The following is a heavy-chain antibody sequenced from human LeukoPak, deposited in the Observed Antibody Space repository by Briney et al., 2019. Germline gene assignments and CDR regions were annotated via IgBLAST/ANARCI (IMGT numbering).Heavy chain of an antibody. CDR2: FSGSGATT. CDR1: GFTFSSCA. V-gene: IGHV3-23*01. CDR3: AKDQSRVGASDPFDY. Sequence: GGPLRLSCAASGFTFSSCAMTWVRQAPGKGLEWFSSFSGSGATTYYADSVKGRFTISRDNSNNTVYLQMNSLRAEDTAVYYCAKDQSRVGASDPFDYWGQGMQVGVSS. D-gene: IGHD1-26*01. J-gene: IGHJ4*02.